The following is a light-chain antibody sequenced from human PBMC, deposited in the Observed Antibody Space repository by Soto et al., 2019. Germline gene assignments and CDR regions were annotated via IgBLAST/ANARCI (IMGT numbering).Light chain of an antibody. CDR2: EDN. V-gene: IGLV6-57*02. CDR3: QSYDSSSYYV. CDR1: SGSIASNY. J-gene: IGLJ1*01. Sequence: NFMLTQPHSVSESPGKTVTISCTGSSGSIASNYVQWYQQRPGSAPTTVIYEDNQRPSGVPDRFSGSIDSSSNSASLTISGLKTEDEADHYCQSYDSSSYYVFGTGTKVTVL.